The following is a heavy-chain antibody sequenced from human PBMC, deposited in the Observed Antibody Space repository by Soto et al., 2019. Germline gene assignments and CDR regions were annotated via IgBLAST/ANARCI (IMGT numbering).Heavy chain of an antibody. D-gene: IGHD2-15*01. CDR2: IIPVFGLV. J-gene: IGHJ6*02. CDR1: GGTPSNSA. Sequence: QVHLLLQSGAEVKKPGSSVKVSCKASGGTPSNSAISWVRQAPGQGLEWMGGIIPVFGLVKYAQNFQGRVTITADESTNTAYMELSCLRPEDTAVYYCAGGRIVVGVSLAYYGLDVWGQGTTVTVSS. CDR3: AGGRIVVGVSLAYYGLDV. V-gene: IGHV1-69*01.